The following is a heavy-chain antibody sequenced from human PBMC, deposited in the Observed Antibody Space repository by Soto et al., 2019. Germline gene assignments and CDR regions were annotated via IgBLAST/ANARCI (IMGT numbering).Heavy chain of an antibody. V-gene: IGHV1-69*02. CDR2: IIPILGIA. D-gene: IGHD2-8*02. CDR3: ARGRGGVGGTYYYFGMDV. J-gene: IGHJ6*02. CDR1: GGTFSTYT. Sequence: QVQLVQSGSEVKKPGSSVKVSCKASGGTFSTYTITWVRQAPGQGLEWMGRIIPILGIANYAQKFQGRVTTHEDKLTTTAYMDMSSLRSKDTAVYYGARGRGGVGGTYYYFGMDVWGQGTTVTVSS.